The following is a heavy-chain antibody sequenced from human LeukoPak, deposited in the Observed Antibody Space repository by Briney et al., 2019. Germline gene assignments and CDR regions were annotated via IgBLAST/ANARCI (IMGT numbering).Heavy chain of an antibody. V-gene: IGHV4-4*07. J-gene: IGHJ4*02. CDR3: ARQGVDFWSGYAATYHFDY. CDR2: IYTSGST. D-gene: IGHD3-3*01. Sequence: SETLSLTCSVSGGSISSYYWSWIRQPAGKGLEWIGRIYTSGSTNYNPSLKSRVTMSVDTSKNQFSLKLSSVTAVDTAVYYCARQGVDFWSGYAATYHFDYWGQGTLVTVSS. CDR1: GGSISSYY.